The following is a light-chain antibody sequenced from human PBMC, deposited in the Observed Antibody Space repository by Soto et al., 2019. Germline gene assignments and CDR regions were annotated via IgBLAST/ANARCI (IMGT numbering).Light chain of an antibody. J-gene: IGLJ1*01. Sequence: QSVLTQPASVSGSPGQSITISCTGTTSDVGGYDYVSWYQQHPGQAPKLLIYEVSNRPSGVSHRFYGSKSGNTASLTISGLQAEDEADYYCSSYTSSSTRVFGTGTKVTVL. CDR2: EVS. V-gene: IGLV2-14*01. CDR1: TSDVGGYDY. CDR3: SSYTSSSTRV.